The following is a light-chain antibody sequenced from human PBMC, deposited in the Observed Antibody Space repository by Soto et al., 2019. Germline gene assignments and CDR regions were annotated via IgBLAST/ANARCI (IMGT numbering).Light chain of an antibody. CDR2: GAS. V-gene: IGKV3-15*01. Sequence: EIVMTQSPATLSVSPGERATLSCRASQSVSSNLAWYQQKPGQAPRLLIYGASIRATGIPARFSGSGSWTEFTLTISRLEPEDFAVYYCHQQGSSWITFGQGTRLEIK. CDR1: QSVSSN. CDR3: HQQGSSWIT. J-gene: IGKJ5*01.